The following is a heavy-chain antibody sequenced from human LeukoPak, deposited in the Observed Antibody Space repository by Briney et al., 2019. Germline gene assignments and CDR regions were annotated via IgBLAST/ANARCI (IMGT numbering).Heavy chain of an antibody. J-gene: IGHJ6*02. CDR1: GFTFSSAW. CDR3: TTTTYGSGSYWYYYYYYGMDV. CDR2: IKSKTDGGTT. Sequence: PGGSLRLSCAASGFTFSSAWMSWVRQAPGKGLEWVGRIKSKTDGGTTDYAAPVKGRFTISRDDSKNTLYLQMNSLKTEDTAVYYCTTTTYGSGSYWYYYYYYGMDVWGQGTTVTVSS. V-gene: IGHV3-15*01. D-gene: IGHD3-10*01.